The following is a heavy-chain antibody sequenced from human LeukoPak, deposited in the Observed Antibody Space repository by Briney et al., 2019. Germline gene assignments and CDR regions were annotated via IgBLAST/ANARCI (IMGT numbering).Heavy chain of an antibody. V-gene: IGHV3-30*18. J-gene: IGHJ4*02. Sequence: GGSLRLSCAASGFTFSSYGMHWVRQAPGKGLEWVAVISYDGSNKYYADSVKGRFTISRDNSKNTLYLQMNSLRAEDTAVYYCAKDAAADGTFDYWGQGTLVTVSS. CDR3: AKDAAADGTFDY. CDR1: GFTFSSYG. D-gene: IGHD6-13*01. CDR2: ISYDGSNK.